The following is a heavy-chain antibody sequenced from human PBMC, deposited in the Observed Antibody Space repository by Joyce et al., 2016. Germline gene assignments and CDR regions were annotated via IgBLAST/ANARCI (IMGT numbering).Heavy chain of an antibody. J-gene: IGHJ4*02. V-gene: IGHV3-74*01. D-gene: IGHD3-3*01. Sequence: EVQLVESGGGLVQPGGSLRLSCAASGFTFSSYWMQWVRQAAGKGLVWVARINNDGSTTNYADSVKCRFTLSRDNAKNTLYLQMNSLRAEDTAVYYCAKEIRTIFGVAPAVWGQGTLVTVSS. CDR1: GFTFSSYW. CDR3: AKEIRTIFGVAPAV. CDR2: INNDGSTT.